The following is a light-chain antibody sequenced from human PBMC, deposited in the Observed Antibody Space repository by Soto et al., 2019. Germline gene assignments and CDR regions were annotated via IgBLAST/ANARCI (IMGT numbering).Light chain of an antibody. CDR1: NIGVKS. V-gene: IGLV3-21*02. Sequence: GPGQTARITCGGRNIGVKSVHWYQQKPGQAPVLIVFDDSDRPSGIPGRFSGSNSGDTATLTISRVEAGDEADYYCQLWDTDSDHQVFGGGTKVTVL. CDR3: QLWDTDSDHQV. CDR2: DDS. J-gene: IGLJ3*02.